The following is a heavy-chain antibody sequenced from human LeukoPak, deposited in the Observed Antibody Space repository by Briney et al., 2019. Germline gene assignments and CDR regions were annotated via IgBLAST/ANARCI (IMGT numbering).Heavy chain of an antibody. CDR2: IYPGDSDT. CDR1: GYSFTTYW. CDR3: ARPHSDWYFAL. V-gene: IGHV5-51*01. Sequence: GESLKISCKGSGYSFTTYWIGWVRQMPGKGLEWMGVIYPGDSDTRYSPSFQGQVTISADKSISTAYLQWSSLKASDTAIYYCARPHSDWYFALWGRGTLVTVSS. J-gene: IGHJ2*01. D-gene: IGHD2-21*01.